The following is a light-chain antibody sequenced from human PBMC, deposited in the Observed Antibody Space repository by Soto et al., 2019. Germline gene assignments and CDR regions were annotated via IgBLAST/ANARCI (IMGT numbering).Light chain of an antibody. V-gene: IGLV2-14*01. J-gene: IGLJ2*01. CDR3: ATWDGSLPGEV. CDR1: GRDIGAYDY. CDR2: GVK. Sequence: QSALTQPASVSGSPGQSITISCTGSGRDIGAYDYVSWYQQHPGKAPKLLIYGVKNRPSGIPDRFSGSKSGTSGTLDITGLQTGDEADDDCATWDGSLPGEVFGGGTKLTVL.